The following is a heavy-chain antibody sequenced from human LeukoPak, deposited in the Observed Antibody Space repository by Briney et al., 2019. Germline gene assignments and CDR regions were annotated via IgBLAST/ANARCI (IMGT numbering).Heavy chain of an antibody. V-gene: IGHV3-7*01. Sequence: GGSLRLSCAASGFTFSNYWMSWVRQAPGKGLEWLANINQDGSEIYYVDSVKGRFTISRDNGKNSLYLQINSLRADDTAVYYCARDQGSMIVVRTTTWFFDLWGRGSLVTVSS. CDR2: INQDGSEI. D-gene: IGHD3-22*01. J-gene: IGHJ2*01. CDR3: ARDQGSMIVVRTTTWFFDL. CDR1: GFTFSNYW.